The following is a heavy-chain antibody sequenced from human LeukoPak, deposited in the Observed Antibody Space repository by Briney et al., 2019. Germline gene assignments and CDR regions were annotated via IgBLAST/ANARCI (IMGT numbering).Heavy chain of an antibody. CDR1: GGSFSGYY. V-gene: IGHV4-34*01. CDR2: INHSGST. J-gene: IGHJ6*03. CDR3: ARGQRRIYYYYYYYMDV. Sequence: PSETLSLTCAVYGGSFSGYYWSWIRQPPGKGLEWIGEINHSGSTNYNPSLKSRVTISVDTSKNQFSLKLSSVTAAGTAVYYCARGQRRIYYYYYYYMDVWGKGTTVTVSS.